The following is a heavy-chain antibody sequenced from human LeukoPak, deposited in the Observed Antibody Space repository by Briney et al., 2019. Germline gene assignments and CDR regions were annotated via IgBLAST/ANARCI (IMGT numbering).Heavy chain of an antibody. CDR3: AKFVLWFGESPFDY. D-gene: IGHD3-10*01. Sequence: GGSLRLSCAASGFTFDDYAMHWVRQAPGKGLEWVSGISWNSGSIGYADSVKGRFTISRDNSKNTLYLQMNSLRAEDTAVYYCAKFVLWFGESPFDYWGQGTLVTVSS. J-gene: IGHJ4*02. CDR2: ISWNSGSI. CDR1: GFTFDDYA. V-gene: IGHV3-9*01.